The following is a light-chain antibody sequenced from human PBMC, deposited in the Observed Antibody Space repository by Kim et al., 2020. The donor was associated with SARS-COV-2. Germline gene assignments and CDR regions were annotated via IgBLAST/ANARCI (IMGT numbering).Light chain of an antibody. CDR2: AAS. J-gene: IGKJ2*01. V-gene: IGKV1-39*01. Sequence: DIQMTQSPSSLSASVGDRVTITCRASQSITTYLNWYQQKPGKAPELLIYAASSLQSGVPSRFSGSGSGTDFTLTISSLHPEAFATYYCQQSYSSLYTFGQGTKLEF. CDR3: QQSYSSLYT. CDR1: QSITTY.